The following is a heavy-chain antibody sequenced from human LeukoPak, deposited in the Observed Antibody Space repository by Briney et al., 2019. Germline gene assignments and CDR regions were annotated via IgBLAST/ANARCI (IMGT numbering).Heavy chain of an antibody. CDR2: INPHSGDA. D-gene: IGHD2-15*01. J-gene: IGHJ5*02. CDR1: GYTFTDFY. V-gene: IGHV1-2*02. Sequence: ASVKVSCKASGYTFTDFYIHWVRQAPGQGLEWMGLINPHSGDAVYAQKFQGRVTMTRDTTTSTVYMALSMLTSDDTAVYYCAREGYCSGGVCYTWFAPWSQGTLVTVSS. CDR3: AREGYCSGGVCYTWFAP.